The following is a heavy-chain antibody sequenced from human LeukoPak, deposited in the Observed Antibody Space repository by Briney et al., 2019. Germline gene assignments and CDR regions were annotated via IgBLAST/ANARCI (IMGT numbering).Heavy chain of an antibody. CDR3: ARESYDFWSGNRGNWFDP. J-gene: IGHJ5*02. Sequence: GGSLRLSCAASGFTFSSYSMNWVRQAPGKGLEWVSSISSSSSYIYYADSVKDRFTISRDNAKNSLYLQMNSLRAEDTAVYYCARESYDFWSGNRGNWFDPWSQGTLVTVSS. CDR2: ISSSSSYI. V-gene: IGHV3-21*01. CDR1: GFTFSSYS. D-gene: IGHD3-3*01.